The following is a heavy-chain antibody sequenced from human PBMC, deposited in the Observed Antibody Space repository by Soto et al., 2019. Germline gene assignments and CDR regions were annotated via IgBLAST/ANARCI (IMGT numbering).Heavy chain of an antibody. Sequence: QEHLVQSGGGVVQPGGSLRLSCDASGFTFSIFGMHWVRQPPGQGLEWVAVLSYSGTSKYYPDSVKGRFTISSDNSKNRLFLQMNSRRPDDTAVYYCAKDQAQYGAGYCYGMDVWGQGTAVTVSS. CDR2: LSYSGTSK. CDR1: GFTFSIFG. J-gene: IGHJ6*02. V-gene: IGHV3-30*18. D-gene: IGHD3-10*01. CDR3: AKDQAQYGAGYCYGMDV.